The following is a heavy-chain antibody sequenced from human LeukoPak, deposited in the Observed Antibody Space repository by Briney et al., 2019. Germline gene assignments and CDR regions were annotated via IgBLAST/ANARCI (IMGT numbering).Heavy chain of an antibody. J-gene: IGHJ4*02. CDR3: ASTLVGAVARRDH. Sequence: GGSVRLSCAASGFTFSSYWMSWVRQAPGKGLEWVANIKQDGSEKYYVDSVKGRFTISRDNAKNSLYLQMNSLRAEDTAVYYCASTLVGAVARRDHWGQGTLVTVSS. CDR1: GFTFSSYW. CDR2: IKQDGSEK. V-gene: IGHV3-7*01. D-gene: IGHD6-19*01.